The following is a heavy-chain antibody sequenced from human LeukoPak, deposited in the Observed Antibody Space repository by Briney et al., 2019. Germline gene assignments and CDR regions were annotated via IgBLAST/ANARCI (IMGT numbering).Heavy chain of an antibody. CDR1: GFTFSNAW. V-gene: IGHV3-15*01. CDR3: TPSSYYDILTGYYFPPATY. J-gene: IGHJ4*02. Sequence: PGGSLRLSCAASGFTFSNAWMSWVRQAPGKGLEWVGRIKSKTDGGTTDYAAPVKGRFTISRDDSKNTLSLQMNSLKTADTAVYYCTPSSYYDILTGYYFPPATYWGQETLVTVSS. CDR2: IKSKTDGGTT. D-gene: IGHD3-9*01.